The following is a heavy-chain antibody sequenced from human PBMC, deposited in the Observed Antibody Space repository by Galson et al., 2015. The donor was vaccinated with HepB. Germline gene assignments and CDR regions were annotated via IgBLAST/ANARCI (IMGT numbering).Heavy chain of an antibody. V-gene: IGHV1-69*13. D-gene: IGHD1-26*01. J-gene: IGHJ6*02. CDR3: ARAHSGSYGRGPYYYYGMDV. CDR2: IIPIFGTA. Sequence: SVKVSCKASGGTFSSYAISWVRQAPGQGLEWMGGIIPIFGTANYAQKFQGRVTITADESTSTAYMELSSLRSEDTAVYYCARAHSGSYGRGPYYYYGMDVWGQGTTVTVSS. CDR1: GGTFSSYA.